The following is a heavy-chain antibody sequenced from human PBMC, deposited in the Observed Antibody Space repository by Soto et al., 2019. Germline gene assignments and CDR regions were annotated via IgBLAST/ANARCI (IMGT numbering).Heavy chain of an antibody. CDR1: GFTFSSSD. D-gene: IGHD3-22*01. V-gene: IGHV3-23*01. J-gene: IGHJ4*02. CDR2: FSATDGDA. Sequence: GGSLRLSCAASGFTFSSSDMSWVRQAPEKGLEWVAGFSATDGDAYYADSVKGRFTISRDTSENTLYLQMNSLRAEDTAVYYCAREGFRGAYYYDSSGYPLDYWGQGTLVTVSS. CDR3: AREGFRGAYYYDSSGYPLDY.